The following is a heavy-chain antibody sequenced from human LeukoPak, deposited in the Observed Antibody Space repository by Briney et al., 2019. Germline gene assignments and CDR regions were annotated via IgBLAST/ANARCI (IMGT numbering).Heavy chain of an antibody. CDR3: ASLSVTHRRFDY. V-gene: IGHV4-39*07. CDR1: GGSISSSSYY. CDR2: IYHSGST. J-gene: IGHJ4*02. D-gene: IGHD4-17*01. Sequence: SETLSLTCTVSGGSISSSSYYWGWIRQPPGKGLEWLGSIYHSGSTNYNPSLKSRVTISVDTSKNQFSLKLSSVTAADTAVYYCASLSVTHRRFDYWGQGTLVTVSS.